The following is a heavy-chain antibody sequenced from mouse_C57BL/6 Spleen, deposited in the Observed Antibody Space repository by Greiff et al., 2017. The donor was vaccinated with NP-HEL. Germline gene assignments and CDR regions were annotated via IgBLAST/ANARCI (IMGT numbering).Heavy chain of an antibody. D-gene: IGHD1-1*01. J-gene: IGHJ4*01. CDR3: ARPNYYGSYYAMDY. V-gene: IGHV1-82*01. CDR1: GYAFSSSW. Sequence: VQRVESGPELVKPGASVKISCKASGYAFSSSWMNWVKQRPGKGLEWIGRIYPGDGDTNYNGKFKGKATLTADKSSSKAYMQLSSLTSEDSAVYFCARPNYYGSYYAMDYWGQGTSVTVSS. CDR2: IYPGDGDT.